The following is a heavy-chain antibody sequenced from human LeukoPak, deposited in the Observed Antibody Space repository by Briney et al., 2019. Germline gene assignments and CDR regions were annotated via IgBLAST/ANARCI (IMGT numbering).Heavy chain of an antibody. D-gene: IGHD6-13*01. V-gene: IGHV3-11*01. CDR2: ISSSGSTI. CDR3: ARGGIGSSWYDPAYGMDV. CDR1: GFTFSDYY. Sequence: GGSLRLSCAASGFTFSDYYMSWIRQAPGKGLEWVSYISSSGSTIYYADSVKGRFTISRDNAKNSLCLQMNSLRAEDTAVYYCARGGIGSSWYDPAYGMDVWGQGTTVTVSS. J-gene: IGHJ6*02.